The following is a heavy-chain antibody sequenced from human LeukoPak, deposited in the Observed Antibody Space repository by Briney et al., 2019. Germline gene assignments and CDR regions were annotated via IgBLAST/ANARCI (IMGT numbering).Heavy chain of an antibody. CDR2: IYYSGST. Sequence: SETLSLTCTVSGGSISSYYWSWIRQPPGKGLEWIGYIYYSGSTNYNPSLKSRVTISVDTSKNQFSLKLSSVTAADTAVYYCAREASGSGSYSGSLFDYWGQGTLVTVSS. V-gene: IGHV4-59*01. J-gene: IGHJ4*02. CDR3: AREASGSGSYSGSLFDY. CDR1: GGSISSYY. D-gene: IGHD3-10*01.